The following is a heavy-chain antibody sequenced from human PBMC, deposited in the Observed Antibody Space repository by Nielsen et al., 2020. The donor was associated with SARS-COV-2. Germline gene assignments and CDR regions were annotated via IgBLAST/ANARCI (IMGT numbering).Heavy chain of an antibody. V-gene: IGHV5-10-1*01. Sequence: KVSCKASGYSSSNSWITWMRQTPGKGLEWIGRIDPRDSYTNYSPSFQGHVTISADKSISTAYLQWSSLKASDTAMYYCARHRYSSGGVAYWGQGTLVTVSS. CDR1: GYSSSNSW. CDR3: ARHRYSSGGVAY. J-gene: IGHJ4*02. CDR2: IDPRDSYT. D-gene: IGHD6-19*01.